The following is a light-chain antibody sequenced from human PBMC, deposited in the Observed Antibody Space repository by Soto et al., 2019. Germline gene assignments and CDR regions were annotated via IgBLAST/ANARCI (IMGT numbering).Light chain of an antibody. CDR2: DVS. V-gene: IGKV1-5*01. CDR3: QQYKSYST. Sequence: DIQMTQSPSTLSASVGERVTITCRASQSVTNWLAWYQQKPGKAPKLLIYDVSSLESGVPSRFSGSGSGTEFTLTISSLQPDDFATYYCQQYKSYSTFGQGTKVDIK. CDR1: QSVTNW. J-gene: IGKJ1*01.